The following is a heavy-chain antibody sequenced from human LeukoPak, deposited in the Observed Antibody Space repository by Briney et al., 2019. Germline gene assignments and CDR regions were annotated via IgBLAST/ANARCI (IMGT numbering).Heavy chain of an antibody. V-gene: IGHV1-69*04. CDR2: IIPILGIA. Sequence: GASVKVSCKASGGTFSSYAISWVRQAPGQGLEWMGRIIPILGIANYAQKFQGRVTITADKSTSTAYMELSSLGSEDTAVYYCARDLSGYYDSSGYDPYWGQGTLVTVSS. D-gene: IGHD3-22*01. J-gene: IGHJ4*02. CDR1: GGTFSSYA. CDR3: ARDLSGYYDSSGYDPY.